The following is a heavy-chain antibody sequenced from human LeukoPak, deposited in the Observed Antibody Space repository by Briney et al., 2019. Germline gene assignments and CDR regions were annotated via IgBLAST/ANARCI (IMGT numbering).Heavy chain of an antibody. Sequence: ASVKVSCKASGYTFTSYDINWVRQATGQGLEWMGWMNPNSGNTGYAQKFQGRVTMTTDTSTSTAYMELRSLRSDDTAVYYCARDQSYYGSGSYGWFDPWGQGTLVTVSS. J-gene: IGHJ5*02. V-gene: IGHV1-8*01. D-gene: IGHD3-10*01. CDR1: GYTFTSYD. CDR2: MNPNSGNT. CDR3: ARDQSYYGSGSYGWFDP.